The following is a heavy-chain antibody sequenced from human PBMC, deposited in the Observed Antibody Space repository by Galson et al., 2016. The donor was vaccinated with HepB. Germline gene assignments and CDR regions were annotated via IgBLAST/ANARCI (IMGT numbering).Heavy chain of an antibody. CDR2: IKEDGSST. D-gene: IGHD5-12*01. CDR3: ARDHISGRGPFLDY. J-gene: IGHJ4*02. Sequence: SLRLSCAASGFTFSRSWMTWVRQAPGRGLEWLANIKEDGSSTNHVDSVKGRFTISRDNAKTSLYLQMNSLRAEDTAVYYCARDHISGRGPFLDYWGQGIPVTVSS. V-gene: IGHV3-7*03. CDR1: GFTFSRSW.